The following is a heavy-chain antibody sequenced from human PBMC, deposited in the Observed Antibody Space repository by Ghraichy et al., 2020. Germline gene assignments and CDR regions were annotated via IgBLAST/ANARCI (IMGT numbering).Heavy chain of an antibody. Sequence: GGSLRLSCAAAGFAFRDYYMTWIRQAPGKGLEWVSYISDTGAYTNYADSVKGRFTMSRDSAKNSLSLQMNSLRDEDTAVYFCAREIAPSGIRKRGFDCWGQGTLVTVSS. CDR3: AREIAPSGIRKRGFDC. D-gene: IGHD5-12*01. J-gene: IGHJ4*02. CDR1: GFAFRDYY. V-gene: IGHV3-11*06. CDR2: ISDTGAYT.